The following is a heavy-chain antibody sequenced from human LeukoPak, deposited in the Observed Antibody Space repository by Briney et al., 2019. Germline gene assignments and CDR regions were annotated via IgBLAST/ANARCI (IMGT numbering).Heavy chain of an antibody. J-gene: IGHJ4*02. CDR2: ISTSGNTE. D-gene: IGHD3-22*01. Sequence: PGGSLRLSCAASGFSFSWYSMNWVCQAPGKGLEWIAFISTSGNTEYYADSVKGRLTISRDNAKNSLYLQMNSLRAEDTALYYCAKADYDSSAYYPDYWGQGTLVTVSS. CDR3: AKADYDSSAYYPDY. V-gene: IGHV3-48*01. CDR1: GFSFSWYS.